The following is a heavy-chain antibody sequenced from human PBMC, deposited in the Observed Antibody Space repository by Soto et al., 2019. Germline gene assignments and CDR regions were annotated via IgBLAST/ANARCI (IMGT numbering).Heavy chain of an antibody. CDR2: ISGSGGST. Sequence: EVQLLESGGGLVQPGGSLRLSCAASGFTFSSYAMSWVRQAPGKGLEWVSAISGSGGSTYYADSVKGRFTISRDNSKNTLYLQTHSLRAVDTAVYYCAKLYAKMATSRFDYWGQGTLVTVSS. CDR1: GFTFSSYA. D-gene: IGHD5-12*01. CDR3: AKLYAKMATSRFDY. J-gene: IGHJ4*02. V-gene: IGHV3-23*01.